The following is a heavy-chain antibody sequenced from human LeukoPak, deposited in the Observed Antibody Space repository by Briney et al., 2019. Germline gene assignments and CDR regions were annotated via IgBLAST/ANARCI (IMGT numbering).Heavy chain of an antibody. D-gene: IGHD2-15*01. CDR2: ISGSGGST. J-gene: IGHJ4*02. Sequence: GGSLRLSCAASGFTFSSYAMSWVRQAPGKGLEWVSAISGSGGSTYYADSVKGRFTISRGNSKNTLYLQMNSLRAEDTAVYYCAKDVGDIVVVVAAHWGQGTLVTVSS. CDR3: AKDVGDIVVVVAAH. V-gene: IGHV3-23*01. CDR1: GFTFSSYA.